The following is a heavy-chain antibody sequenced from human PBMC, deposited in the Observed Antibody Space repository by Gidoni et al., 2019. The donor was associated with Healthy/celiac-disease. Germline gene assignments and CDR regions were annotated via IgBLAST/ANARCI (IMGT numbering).Heavy chain of an antibody. CDR1: GGTFSSYA. CDR2: IIPIFGTA. CDR3: ARGEPDYYGSGSYYNVFDY. Sequence: QLQLVQSGAEVKKPGSSVKVSCKASGGTFSSYAISWVRQAPGQGLEWMGGIIPIFGTANYAQKFQGRVTITADESTSTAYMELSSLRSEDTTVYYCARGEPDYYGSGSYYNVFDYWGQGTLVTVSS. V-gene: IGHV1-69*01. D-gene: IGHD3-10*01. J-gene: IGHJ4*02.